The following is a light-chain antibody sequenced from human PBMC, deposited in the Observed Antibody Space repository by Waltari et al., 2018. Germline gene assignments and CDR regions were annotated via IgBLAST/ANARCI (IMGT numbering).Light chain of an antibody. J-gene: IGLJ3*02. CDR1: SLRRYS. CDR3: LSRDSSSTRL. CDR2: GQD. V-gene: IGLV3-19*01. Sequence: SSELTQDPAVSVALGQTVTITCQGDSLRRYSASWYQQRPGQAPVLVLYGQDNRPSGTPDRFSGSTSGDTATLTITGAQAEDEADYYCLSRDSSSTRLFGGGTRLTV.